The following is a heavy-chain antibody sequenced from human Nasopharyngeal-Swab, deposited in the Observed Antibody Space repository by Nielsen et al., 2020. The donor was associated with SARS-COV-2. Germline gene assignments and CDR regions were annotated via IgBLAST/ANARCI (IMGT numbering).Heavy chain of an antibody. CDR3: ARVLTRNLVVALVLDAFDI. D-gene: IGHD2-15*01. CDR1: GGSISSGGYY. J-gene: IGHJ3*02. V-gene: IGHV4-31*03. Sequence: LRLSCTVSGGSISSGGYYWSWIRQHPGKGLERIGYIYYSGSTYYNPSLKSRVTISVDTSKNQFSLKLSSVTAADTAVYYCARVLTRNLVVALVLDAFDIWGQGTMVTVSS. CDR2: IYYSGST.